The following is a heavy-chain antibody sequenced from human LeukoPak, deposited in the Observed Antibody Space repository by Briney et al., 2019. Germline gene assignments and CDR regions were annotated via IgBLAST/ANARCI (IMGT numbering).Heavy chain of an antibody. J-gene: IGHJ6*02. Sequence: GGSLRLSCAASGFTFDDYAMHWVRQAPGKGLEWVSLISGDGGSTYYADSVKGRFTISRDNSKNSLYLQMNSLRTEDTALYYCAKDAMDYYYYGMDVWGQGTTVTVSS. CDR2: ISGDGGST. V-gene: IGHV3-43*02. CDR1: GFTFDDYA. D-gene: IGHD5-18*01. CDR3: AKDAMDYYYYGMDV.